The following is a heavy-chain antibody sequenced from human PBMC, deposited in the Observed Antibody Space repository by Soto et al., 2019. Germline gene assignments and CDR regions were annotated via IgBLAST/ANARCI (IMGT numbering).Heavy chain of an antibody. V-gene: IGHV4-31*03. CDR3: ARDSFETYGSGSYFFDY. D-gene: IGHD3-10*01. CDR1: GGSISSGGYY. J-gene: IGHJ4*02. CDR2: IYYSGST. Sequence: SETLSLTCTVSGGSISSGGYYWSWIRQHPGKGLEWIGYIYYSGSTYYNPSLKSRVTISVDTSKNQFSLKLSSVTAADTAVYYCARDSFETYGSGSYFFDYWGQGTLVTVSS.